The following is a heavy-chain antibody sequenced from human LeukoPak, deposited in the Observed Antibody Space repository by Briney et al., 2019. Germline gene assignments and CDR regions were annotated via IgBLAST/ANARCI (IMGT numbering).Heavy chain of an antibody. CDR3: ASQHRRYCSSTSCYPYYYYYYGMDV. CDR2: IYYSGST. CDR1: GGSISSYY. J-gene: IGHJ6*02. Sequence: SETLSLTCTVSGGSISSYYWGWIRQPPGKGLEWIGSIYYSGSTYYNPSLKGRVTISVDTSKNQFSLKLSSVTAADTAVYYRASQHRRYCSSTSCYPYYYYYYGMDVWGQGTTVTVSS. D-gene: IGHD2-2*01. V-gene: IGHV4-39*01.